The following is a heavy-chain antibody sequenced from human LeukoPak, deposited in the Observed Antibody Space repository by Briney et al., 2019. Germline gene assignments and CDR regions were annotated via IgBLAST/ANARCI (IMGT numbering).Heavy chain of an antibody. V-gene: IGHV3-7*03. D-gene: IGHD6-13*01. CDR3: AKDNTVAAAGIIDY. J-gene: IGHJ4*02. CDR1: GFTFSSYW. CDR2: IKPDGSDQ. Sequence: GGSLRLSCAASGFTFSSYWMSWVRQAPGKGLEWVANIKPDGSDQYYVDSVKGRFTISRDNAKNSLYLQMNSLRAEDTALYYCAKDNTVAAAGIIDYWGQGTLVTVSS.